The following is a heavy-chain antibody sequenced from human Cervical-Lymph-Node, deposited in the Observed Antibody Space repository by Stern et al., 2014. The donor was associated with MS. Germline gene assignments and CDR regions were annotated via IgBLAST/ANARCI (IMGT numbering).Heavy chain of an antibody. CDR1: GFTFSSYG. D-gene: IGHD5-24*01. Sequence: VQLVESGGGVVQPGPSLRLSCAASGFTFSSYGMHWVRQAPGKGLGRGALAWYDGSTAYYTNSVKGRFTISRDNSKNTLSLQMNSLTAEDTAVYYCARGHIPYAYNYLFDYWGQGTLVTVSS. CDR2: AWYDGSTA. CDR3: ARGHIPYAYNYLFDY. J-gene: IGHJ4*02. V-gene: IGHV3-33*01.